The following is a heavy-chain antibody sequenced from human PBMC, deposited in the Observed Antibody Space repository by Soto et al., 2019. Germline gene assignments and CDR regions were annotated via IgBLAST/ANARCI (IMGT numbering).Heavy chain of an antibody. CDR3: ARHTPARSFSHL. CDR2: IYYSGST. Sequence: PSETLSLTCTVSGGSISSSSYYWGWIRQPPGKGLEWIGSIYYSGSTYYNPSLKSRVTISVDTSKNQFSLKLSSVTAADTAVYYCARHTPARSFSHLWGQGSPDPGSS. D-gene: IGHD2-15*01. J-gene: IGHJ1*01. V-gene: IGHV4-39*01. CDR1: GGSISSSSYY.